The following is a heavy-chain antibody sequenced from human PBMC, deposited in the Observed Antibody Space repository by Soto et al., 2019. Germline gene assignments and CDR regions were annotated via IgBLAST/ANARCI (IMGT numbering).Heavy chain of an antibody. D-gene: IGHD1-26*01. CDR3: ARRGRDDQPFDY. V-gene: IGHV4-39*01. Sequence: QLQLQESGPGLVKPSETLSLTCTVSGGSISSSSYYWGWIRQPPGKGLEWIGNIYYSGNTYYNPALQRRVTISVDTSKNQFSLKLSSVTAADTAVYYCARRGRDDQPFDYWGQGTLVTVSS. CDR2: IYYSGNT. J-gene: IGHJ4*02. CDR1: GGSISSSSYY.